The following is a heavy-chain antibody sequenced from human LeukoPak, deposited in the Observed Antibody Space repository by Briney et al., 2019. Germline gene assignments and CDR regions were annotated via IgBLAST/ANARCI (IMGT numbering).Heavy chain of an antibody. D-gene: IGHD3-10*01. Sequence: RPGRSLRLSCAASGFTFSSYGMHWVRQAPGKGLEWVAVISYDGSNKYYADSVKGRFTISRDNSKNTLYLQMNSLRAEDTAVYYYAKVGGSGNFNYNSSGMDVWGKGTTVTVSS. V-gene: IGHV3-30*18. CDR3: AKVGGSGNFNYNSSGMDV. J-gene: IGHJ6*04. CDR1: GFTFSSYG. CDR2: ISYDGSNK.